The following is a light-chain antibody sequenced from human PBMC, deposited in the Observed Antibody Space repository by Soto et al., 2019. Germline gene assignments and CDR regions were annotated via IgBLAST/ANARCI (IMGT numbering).Light chain of an antibody. Sequence: ETVLTQSPGTLSLSPGERATLSCRASQTIRSNDLAWYRQTPGQAPRLLIYGASNRATGIADRFSGSGSGTDFTLIISRLEPEDFALYYCQQYGSSLWTFGQGTKVEIK. CDR3: QQYGSSLWT. CDR1: QTIRSND. CDR2: GAS. J-gene: IGKJ1*01. V-gene: IGKV3-20*01.